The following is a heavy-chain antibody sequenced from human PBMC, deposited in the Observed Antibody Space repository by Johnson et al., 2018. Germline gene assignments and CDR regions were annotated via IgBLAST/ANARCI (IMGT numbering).Heavy chain of an antibody. CDR1: GFTFSTYG. V-gene: IGHV3-33*06. J-gene: IGHJ3*02. D-gene: IGHD3-9*01. Sequence: QVQLVQSGGGVVQXGRSLRLSCAASGFTFSTYGMHWVRQAPGKGLEWVAVIWYDGSNKYYADSVKGRFTISRDNSKNTLYLQMNSLRAEDTAVYYCAKDLTDAFDIWGQGTMVTVSS. CDR3: AKDLTDAFDI. CDR2: IWYDGSNK.